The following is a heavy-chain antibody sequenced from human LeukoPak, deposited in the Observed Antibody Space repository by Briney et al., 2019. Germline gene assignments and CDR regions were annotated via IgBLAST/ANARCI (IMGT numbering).Heavy chain of an antibody. Sequence: GGSLRLSCTASGFTFGDYGMSWVRQAPGKGLEWVGFIRSKAYGGTTEYAASVKGRFTISRDDSKSIAYLQMNSLKTEDTAVYYCTRGGRIVVVMYADIFDFWGQGTLVTVSS. J-gene: IGHJ4*02. V-gene: IGHV3-49*04. CDR3: TRGGRIVVVMYADIFDF. D-gene: IGHD2-8*01. CDR2: IRSKAYGGTT. CDR1: GFTFGDYG.